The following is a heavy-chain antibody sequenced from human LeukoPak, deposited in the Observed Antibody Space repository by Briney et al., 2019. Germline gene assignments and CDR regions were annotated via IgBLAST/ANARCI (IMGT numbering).Heavy chain of an antibody. D-gene: IGHD3-16*01. V-gene: IGHV3-23*01. Sequence: GGPLRLSCAASGFTFSSSAMSWVRQAPGKGLEWVSAISSSGFSTYYADSVKGRFTISRDKSKNTLYLQMNSLRAEDTAVYYCAKVRGGDYFDYWGQGTLVTVSS. J-gene: IGHJ4*02. CDR2: ISSSGFST. CDR3: AKVRGGDYFDY. CDR1: GFTFSSSA.